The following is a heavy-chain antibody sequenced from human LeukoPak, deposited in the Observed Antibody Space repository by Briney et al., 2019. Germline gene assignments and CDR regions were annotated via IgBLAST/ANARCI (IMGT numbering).Heavy chain of an antibody. CDR1: GGSISSYY. J-gene: IGHJ6*02. CDR2: IYYSGST. D-gene: IGHD6-13*01. CDR3: ARHRAAAPYYYYSMDV. Sequence: SETLSLTCTVSGGSISSYYWSWIRQPPGKGLEWIGYIYYSGSTNYNPSLKSRVTISVDTSKNQFSLKLSSVTAADTAVYYCARHRAAAPYYYYSMDVWGQGTTVTVSS. V-gene: IGHV4-59*08.